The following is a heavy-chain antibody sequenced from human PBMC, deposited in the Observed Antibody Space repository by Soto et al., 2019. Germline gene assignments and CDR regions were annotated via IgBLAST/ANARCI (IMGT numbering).Heavy chain of an antibody. D-gene: IGHD4-17*01. V-gene: IGHV1-24*01. CDR1: GHTLTGLP. Sequence: ASVKVSCKVSGHTLTGLPMHWVRQPPGKGLDWMGRLDPEEGERIFEQRFQGRVTMTEDTSTDTAYMELSSLKSEGTAVYFCPPGVTTFHYWGQGTLGTVCS. CDR2: LDPEEGER. J-gene: IGHJ4*02. CDR3: PPGVTTFHY.